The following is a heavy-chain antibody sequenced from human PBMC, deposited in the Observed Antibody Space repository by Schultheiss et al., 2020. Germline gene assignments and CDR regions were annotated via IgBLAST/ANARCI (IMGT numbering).Heavy chain of an antibody. CDR2: IYYSGST. CDR3: ASLGYCTGGVCTRTTNAFDS. D-gene: IGHD2-8*02. Sequence: SETLSLTCTVSGGSISSGGYYWSWIRQHPGKGLEWIGYIYYSGSTNYNPSLKSRVTISVDTSKIQFSLKLSSVTAADTAVYYCASLGYCTGGVCTRTTNAFDSWGQGTMVTVSS. J-gene: IGHJ3*02. V-gene: IGHV4-61*08. CDR1: GGSISSGGYY.